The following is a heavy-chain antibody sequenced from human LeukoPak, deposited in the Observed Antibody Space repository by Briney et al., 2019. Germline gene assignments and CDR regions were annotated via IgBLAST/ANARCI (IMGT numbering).Heavy chain of an antibody. J-gene: IGHJ4*02. CDR1: GFTFSSYA. CDR3: VSFYETY. Sequence: PGGSLRLSCAASGFTFSSYAMHWVRRAPGKGLEWVAVISYDGSNKYYADSVKGRFTISRDNSKNTLYLQMNSLRAEDTAVYYCVSFYETYWGRGTLVTVSS. D-gene: IGHD2/OR15-2a*01. CDR2: ISYDGSNK. V-gene: IGHV3-30*04.